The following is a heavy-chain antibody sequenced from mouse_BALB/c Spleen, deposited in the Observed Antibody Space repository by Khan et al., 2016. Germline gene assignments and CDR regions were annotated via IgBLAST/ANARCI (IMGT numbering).Heavy chain of an antibody. D-gene: IGHD1-1*01. V-gene: IGHV5-6-3*01. J-gene: IGHJ4*01. Sequence: EVELVESGGGLVQPGGSLKLSCAASGFTFSSYGMSWVRQTPDKRLELVATINSNGASTYYPDSVTGRFTISRANAKNTLYLQMSSLQAEDTAMYYWARDYYDGDVYYAMDYWGQGTSVTVSS. CDR1: GFTFSSYG. CDR3: ARDYYDGDVYYAMDY. CDR2: INSNGAST.